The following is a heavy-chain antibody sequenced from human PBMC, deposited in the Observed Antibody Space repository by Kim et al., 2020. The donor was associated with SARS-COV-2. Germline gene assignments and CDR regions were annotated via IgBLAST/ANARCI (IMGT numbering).Heavy chain of an antibody. V-gene: IGHV4-59*01. CDR1: GGSISSYY. D-gene: IGHD3-10*01. CDR3: ARDVGAYYYGSGSPNWFDP. CDR2: IYYSGST. Sequence: SETLSLTCTVSGGSISSYYWSWIRQPPGKGLEWIGYIYYSGSTNYNPSLKSRVTISVDTSKNQFSLKLSSVTAADTAVYYCARDVGAYYYGSGSPNWFDPWGPGTLFPVSP. J-gene: IGHJ5*02.